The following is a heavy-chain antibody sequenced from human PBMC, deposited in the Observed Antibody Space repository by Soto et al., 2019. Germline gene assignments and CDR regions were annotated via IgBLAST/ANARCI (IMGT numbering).Heavy chain of an antibody. CDR1: GYTFTYRY. CDR3: ASIRGLIGYCSSTCCYNVYYYCMNV. CDR2: ITPFNGNT. V-gene: IGHV1-45*02. J-gene: IGHJ6*02. D-gene: IGHD2-2*02. Sequence: AVKVSWTSSGYTFTYRYLHWVRQAPGQALEWMGWITPFNGNTNYAQKFQDRVTITRDRSMSTAYMELSSLRSEDTAMDYCASIRGLIGYCSSTCCYNVYYYCMNVRG.